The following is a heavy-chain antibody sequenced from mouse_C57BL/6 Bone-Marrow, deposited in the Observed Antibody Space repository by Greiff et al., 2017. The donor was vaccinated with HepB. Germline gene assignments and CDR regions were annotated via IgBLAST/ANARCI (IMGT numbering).Heavy chain of an antibody. CDR1: GFTFTDYY. CDR2: IRNKANGYTT. Sequence: EVKLMESGGGLVQPGGSLSLSCAASGFTFTDYYMSWVRQPPGKALEWLGFIRNKANGYTTEYSASVTGRFTISRDNSQSILYLQMNALRAEDSATSYCARFYGNYGFAYWGQGTLVTVSA. V-gene: IGHV7-3*01. J-gene: IGHJ3*01. D-gene: IGHD2-1*01. CDR3: ARFYGNYGFAY.